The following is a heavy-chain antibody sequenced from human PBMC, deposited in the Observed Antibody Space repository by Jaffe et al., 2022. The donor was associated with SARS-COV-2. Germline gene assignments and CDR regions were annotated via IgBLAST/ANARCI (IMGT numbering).Heavy chain of an antibody. Sequence: EVQLVESGGGLVKPGGSLRLSCAASGFTFSSYSMNWVRQAPGKGLEWVSSISSSSSYIYYADSVKGRFTISRDNAKNSLYLQMNSLRAEDTAVYYCARDAEIVGAPGAFDIWGQGTMVTVSS. J-gene: IGHJ3*02. V-gene: IGHV3-21*01. D-gene: IGHD1-26*01. CDR1: GFTFSSYS. CDR3: ARDAEIVGAPGAFDI. CDR2: ISSSSSYI.